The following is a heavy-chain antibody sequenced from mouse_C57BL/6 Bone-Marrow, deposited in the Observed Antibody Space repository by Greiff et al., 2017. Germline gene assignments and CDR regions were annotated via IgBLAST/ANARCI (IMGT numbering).Heavy chain of an antibody. J-gene: IGHJ3*01. V-gene: IGHV1-59*01. Sequence: VQLQQPGAELVRPGTSVKLSCKASGYTFTSYWMHWVKQRPGQGLEWIGVIDPSDSYTNYNQKFKGKATLTVDTSSSTAYMQLSSLTSEDSAVYYCARDGRGFAYWGQGTLVTVSA. CDR1: GYTFTSYW. CDR3: ARDGRGFAY. CDR2: IDPSDSYT.